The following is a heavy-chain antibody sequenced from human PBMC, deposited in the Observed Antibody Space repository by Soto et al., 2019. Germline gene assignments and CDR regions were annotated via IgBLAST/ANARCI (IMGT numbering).Heavy chain of an antibody. V-gene: IGHV3-13*04. J-gene: IGHJ6*02. CDR3: ARELHGGSYGMDV. CDR1: GFTFSNYD. CDR2: ITTAGDT. Sequence: EVKLVESRGGLVQPGGSLRLSCAASGFTFSNYDMHWVRQVTGKGLEWVSGITTAGDTYYPGSVKGRFTISREKAKNSLYLQMNSLSAGDTAVYYCARELHGGSYGMDVWGQGTTVTVSS.